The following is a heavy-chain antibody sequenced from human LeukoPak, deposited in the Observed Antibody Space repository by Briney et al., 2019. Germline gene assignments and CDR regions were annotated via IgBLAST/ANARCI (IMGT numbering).Heavy chain of an antibody. CDR1: GFTFSSYG. CDR3: ARDRAVAGTLFDY. V-gene: IGHV3-21*05. CDR2: ISSSSSYT. Sequence: GGSLRLSCAASGFTFSSYGLNWVRQAPGKGLEWVSYISSSSSYTNYADSVKGRFTISRDNAKNSLYLQMNSLRAEDTAVYYCARDRAVAGTLFDYWGQGTLVTVSS. J-gene: IGHJ4*02. D-gene: IGHD6-19*01.